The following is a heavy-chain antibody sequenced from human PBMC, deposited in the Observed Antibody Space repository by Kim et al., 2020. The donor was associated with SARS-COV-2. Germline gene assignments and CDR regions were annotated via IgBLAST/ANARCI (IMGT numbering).Heavy chain of an antibody. CDR2: HSGST. Sequence: HSGSTNYNPSLKSRVTISVDTSKNQFSLKLSSVTAADTAVYYCARAYLDYWGQGTLVTVSS. J-gene: IGHJ4*02. CDR3: ARAYLDY. V-gene: IGHV4-34*01.